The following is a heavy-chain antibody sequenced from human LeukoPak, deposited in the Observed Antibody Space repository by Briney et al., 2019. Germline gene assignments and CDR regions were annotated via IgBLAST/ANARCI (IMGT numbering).Heavy chain of an antibody. CDR1: GVSFSGYY. Sequence: SETLSLNGAVYGVSFSGYYWSWVRQPPGKGLEWIGYIYYSGSTNYNPSLKSRVTISVDTSKNQFSLKLSSVTAADTAVYYCARDDIWGSYSNSPGAFDIWGQGTMVTVSS. CDR2: IYYSGST. CDR3: ARDDIWGSYSNSPGAFDI. J-gene: IGHJ3*02. V-gene: IGHV4-59*01. D-gene: IGHD4-11*01.